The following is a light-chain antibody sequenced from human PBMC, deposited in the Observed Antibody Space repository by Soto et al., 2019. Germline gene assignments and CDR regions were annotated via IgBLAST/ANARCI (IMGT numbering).Light chain of an antibody. J-gene: IGKJ5*01. CDR2: GAS. V-gene: IGKV1-8*01. CDR3: QQYYSNVPIT. Sequence: AIRMTQSPSSLSAATGDRVTITCRASQSISTYLAWYQQKPGKVPKLLIYGASTLQSGVPSRFSGSGSGTDFTLTISCLQSEDFATYYCQQYYSNVPITFGQGTRLEIK. CDR1: QSISTY.